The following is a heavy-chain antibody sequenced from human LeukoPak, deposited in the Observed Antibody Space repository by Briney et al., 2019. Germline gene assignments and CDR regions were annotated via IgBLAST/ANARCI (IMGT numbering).Heavy chain of an antibody. CDR1: GFTFISYP. CDR2: ISYDGGNK. Sequence: QPGRSLRLSSAASGFTFISYPMHWVRQAPGKGLEWVAEISYDGGNKYYADSVKGRFTISRDNSKNTLYLQMNSLRAEDTAVYYCARDPDVGFLNYFDYWGQGTLVTVSS. CDR3: ARDPDVGFLNYFDY. D-gene: IGHD3-3*01. J-gene: IGHJ4*02. V-gene: IGHV3-30*01.